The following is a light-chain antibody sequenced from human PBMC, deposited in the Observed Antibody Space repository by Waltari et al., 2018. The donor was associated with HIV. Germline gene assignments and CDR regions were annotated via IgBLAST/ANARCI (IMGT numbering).Light chain of an antibody. Sequence: QAVVTQEPSLTVSPGGTVTLTCASSTGAVTSGHCPYWFQRRPGQAPKTLIYGTTNSPSWTPARFSGSLLGGKAALTLSGAQFEDEADYFCLLSFNGVVVFGGGTTLTVL. J-gene: IGLJ2*01. CDR1: TGAVTSGHC. V-gene: IGLV7-46*01. CDR3: LLSFNGVVV. CDR2: GTT.